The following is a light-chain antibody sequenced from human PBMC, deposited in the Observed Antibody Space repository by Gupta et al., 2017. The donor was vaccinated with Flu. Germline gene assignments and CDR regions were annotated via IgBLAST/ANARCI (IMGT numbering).Light chain of an antibody. V-gene: IGKV1-39*01. CDR3: QQKDSTPFT. J-gene: IGKJ5*01. CDR1: QKIRSY. CDR2: NAS. Sequence: SSLTATVSYKVTSTCRESQKIRSYLDWYQQKPGHAPKLLIYNASTRESGVPYRFSGSGSGTDFTLTISSRQPEDVAIYYCQQKDSTPFTFGQGTQVDIK.